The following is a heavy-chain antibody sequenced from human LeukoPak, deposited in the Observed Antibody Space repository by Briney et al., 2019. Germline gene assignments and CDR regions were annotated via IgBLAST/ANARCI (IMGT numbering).Heavy chain of an antibody. CDR1: GFIFSDYN. CDR2: ISNSGTYI. V-gene: IGHV3-21*01. CDR3: ARDEMVDHHLDY. J-gene: IGHJ4*02. Sequence: PGGPLRLSCAASGFIFSDYNMNWVRQAPGKGLEWVSSISNSGTYIYYADSVKGRFTISRDNAKNSLYLQMNSLRAEDTAVYFCARDEMVDHHLDYWGQGTLVTVSS. D-gene: IGHD5-24*01.